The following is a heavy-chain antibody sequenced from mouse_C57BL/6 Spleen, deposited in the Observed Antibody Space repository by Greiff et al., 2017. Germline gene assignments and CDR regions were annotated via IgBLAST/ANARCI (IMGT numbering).Heavy chain of an antibody. CDR2: IDPSDSYT. V-gene: IGHV1-69*01. CDR1: GYTFTSYW. D-gene: IGHD2-1*01. Sequence: QVQLKQPGAELVMPGASVKLSCKASGYTFTSYWMHWVKQRPGQGLEWIGEIDPSDSYTNYNQKFKGKSTLTVDKSSSTAYMQLSSLTSEDSAVYYCARYANFSYGCWGQGTTLTVSS. J-gene: IGHJ2*01. CDR3: ARYANFSYGC.